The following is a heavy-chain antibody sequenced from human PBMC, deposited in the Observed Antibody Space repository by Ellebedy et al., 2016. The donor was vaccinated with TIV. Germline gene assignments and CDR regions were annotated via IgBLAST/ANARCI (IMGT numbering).Heavy chain of an antibody. J-gene: IGHJ4*02. CDR2: ISLTGTI. CDR1: GFTYKKYS. V-gene: IGHV3-48*02. D-gene: IGHD2-15*01. Sequence: GESLKISCPASGFTYKKYSMNWVRQAPGKGLEWVSYISLTGTIYYADSVKDRFTISRDTDKNSLYLQMNSLRDEDTAVYYCARSVGPLDYWGQGTLVTVSS. CDR3: ARSVGPLDY.